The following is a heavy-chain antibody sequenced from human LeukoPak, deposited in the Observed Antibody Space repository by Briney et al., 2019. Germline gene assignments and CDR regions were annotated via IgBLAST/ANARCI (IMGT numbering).Heavy chain of an antibody. V-gene: IGHV4-34*01. CDR1: GGSFSGYY. CDR2: INHSGST. CDR3: ARPGTYYYGSGSYFRN. J-gene: IGHJ4*02. D-gene: IGHD3-10*01. Sequence: SETLSLTCAVYGGSFSGYYWSWIRQPPGKGLEWIGEINHSGSTDYSPSLKSRVTISIDTSKNQFSLKLSSMTAADTAVYYCARPGTYYYGSGSYFRNWGQGTLVTVSS.